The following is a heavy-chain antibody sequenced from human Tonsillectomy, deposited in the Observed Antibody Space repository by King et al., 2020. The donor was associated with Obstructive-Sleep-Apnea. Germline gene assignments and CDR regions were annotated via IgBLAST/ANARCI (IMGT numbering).Heavy chain of an antibody. D-gene: IGHD3-10*01. Sequence: QLQESGPGLVKPSQTLSLTCTVSGGSISSGGYYWSWIRQHPGKGLEWIGYIYYSGSTYYNPSLKSRVTISVDTSKNQFSLKLSSVTAADTAVYYCARDREVRGDWFDPWGQGTLVTVSS. CDR1: GGSISSGGYY. CDR3: ARDREVRGDWFDP. CDR2: IYYSGST. J-gene: IGHJ5*02. V-gene: IGHV4-31*03.